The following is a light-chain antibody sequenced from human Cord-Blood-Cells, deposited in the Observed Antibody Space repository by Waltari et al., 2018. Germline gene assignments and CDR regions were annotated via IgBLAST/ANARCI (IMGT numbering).Light chain of an antibody. J-gene: IGKJ2*01. Sequence: EIVLTKSPATLSLSPGERATLSCRAMQSVSSYLAWYQHKPGQAPRLLIYDASNRATGIPARFSGSGSGTDFTLTINSLEPEDFAVYYCQQRSNWSMYTFGQGTKLEIK. CDR3: QQRSNWSMYT. CDR2: DAS. V-gene: IGKV3-11*01. CDR1: QSVSSY.